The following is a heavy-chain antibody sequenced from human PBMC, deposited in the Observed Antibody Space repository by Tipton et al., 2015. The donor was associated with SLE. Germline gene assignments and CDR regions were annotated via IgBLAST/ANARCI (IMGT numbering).Heavy chain of an antibody. Sequence: LRLSCIVSDDSVSSAYYWAWIRQPPGKGLQWIACIYRTGTTYVNPSLKSRVSMSMDTSNNRFSLTMTSLTVADTAVDYCARSWSGRREFDYWGPGTLVTVSS. D-gene: IGHD1-26*01. CDR1: DDSVSSAYY. CDR3: ARSWSGRREFDY. J-gene: IGHJ4*02. V-gene: IGHV4-38-2*02. CDR2: IYRTGTT.